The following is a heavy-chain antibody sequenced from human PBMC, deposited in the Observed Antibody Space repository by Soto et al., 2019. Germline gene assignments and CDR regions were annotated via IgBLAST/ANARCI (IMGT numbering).Heavy chain of an antibody. CDR1: GFTFSNYA. CDR3: ATKHGYCSGGSCSYLDF. Sequence: EVQLLESGGGLAQPGGSLRLSCAASGFTFSNYAMNWVRQAPGKGLEWVSLISASDGTTFYADSVKGRFTISRDNGKNTVYLQMNSLRAEDTAVYHCATKHGYCSGGSCSYLDFWGQGALVTVSS. D-gene: IGHD2-15*01. CDR2: ISASDGTT. J-gene: IGHJ4*02. V-gene: IGHV3-23*01.